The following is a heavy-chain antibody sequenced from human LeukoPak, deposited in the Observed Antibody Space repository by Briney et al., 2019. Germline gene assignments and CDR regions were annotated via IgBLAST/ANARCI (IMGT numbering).Heavy chain of an antibody. D-gene: IGHD2-21*01. CDR3: ARDLDWV. CDR1: ALSVGDNF. J-gene: IGHJ6*02. V-gene: IGHV3-53*04. Sequence: GGSLRLSCAASALSVGDNFMSWVRQAPGKGLEWVSVTYSGGETFYADSVKDRFTVSRHISENTLYLHMNNLRPEDTAVYYCARDLDWVWGQGTTVIVSS. CDR2: TYSGGET.